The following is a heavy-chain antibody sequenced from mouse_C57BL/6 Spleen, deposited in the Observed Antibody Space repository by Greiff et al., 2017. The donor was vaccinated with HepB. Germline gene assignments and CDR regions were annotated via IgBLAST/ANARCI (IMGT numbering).Heavy chain of an antibody. CDR3: ARSGTTVVATQYYFDY. V-gene: IGHV1-19*01. CDR2: INPYNGGT. CDR1: GYTFTDYY. Sequence: VQLQQSGPVLVKPGASVKMSCKASGYTFTDYYMNWVKQSHGKSLEWIGVINPYNGGTSYNQKFKGKATLTVDKSSSTAYMELNSLTSEDSAVYYCARSGTTVVATQYYFDYWGQGTTLTVSS. D-gene: IGHD1-1*01. J-gene: IGHJ2*01.